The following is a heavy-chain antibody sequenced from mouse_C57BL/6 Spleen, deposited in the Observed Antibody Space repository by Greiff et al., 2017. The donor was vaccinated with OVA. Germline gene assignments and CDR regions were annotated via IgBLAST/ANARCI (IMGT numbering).Heavy chain of an antibody. J-gene: IGHJ3*01. CDR3: ARGSSGYEFAY. V-gene: IGHV1-64*01. D-gene: IGHD3-2*02. CDR2: IHPNSGST. Sequence: QVQLQQPGAELVKPGASVKLSCKASGYTFTSYWMHWVKQRPGQGLEWIGMIHPNSGSTNYNEKFKSKATLTVDKSSSTAYMQLSSLASEDSAVYYCARGSSGYEFAYWGQGTLVTVSA. CDR1: GYTFTSYW.